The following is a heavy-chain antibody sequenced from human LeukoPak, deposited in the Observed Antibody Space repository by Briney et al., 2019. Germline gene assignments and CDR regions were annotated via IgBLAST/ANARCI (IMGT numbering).Heavy chain of an antibody. Sequence: GGSLRLSCAASGFTLSSYAMSWVRQGPGKGLEWVSAISVSGNTYHADSVKGRFTISRDSSKNTLYLQMNSLRAGDAAVYYCAKDVVRAGRDIVVVPAAMGLAFDYWGQGTLVTVSS. CDR2: ISVSGNT. CDR3: AKDVVRAGRDIVVVPAAMGLAFDY. V-gene: IGHV3-23*01. J-gene: IGHJ4*02. CDR1: GFTLSSYA. D-gene: IGHD2-2*01.